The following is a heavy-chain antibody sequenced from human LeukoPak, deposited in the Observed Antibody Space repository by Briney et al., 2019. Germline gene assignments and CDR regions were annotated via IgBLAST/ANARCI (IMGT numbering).Heavy chain of an antibody. V-gene: IGHV3-23*01. CDR1: GFTFSTYA. Sequence: PGGSLRLSCAASGFTFSTYAMSWVRQAPGKGLEWVSSISPSGGSTYYADSVKGRFTISRDNSKDTLYLQMNSLRAEDTAVYYCAKNSVRSGYYYGYWGQGTLVTVSS. D-gene: IGHD3-22*01. CDR3: AKNSVRSGYYYGY. J-gene: IGHJ4*02. CDR2: ISPSGGST.